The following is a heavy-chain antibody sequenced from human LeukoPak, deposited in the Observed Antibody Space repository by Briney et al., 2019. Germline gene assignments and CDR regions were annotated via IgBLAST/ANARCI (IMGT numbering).Heavy chain of an antibody. D-gene: IGHD6-13*01. CDR2: ISKSGGST. CDR3: ARVAAAGYYYYYYMDV. J-gene: IGHJ6*03. V-gene: IGHV3-23*01. CDR1: GFTFSSYA. Sequence: GGSLRLSCAASGFTFSSYAMSWVRQAPGKGLEWVSAISKSGGSTYYADSVKGRFTFSRDNSKNTLYLQMNSLRAEDTAVYYCARVAAAGYYYYYYMDVWGKGTTVTVSS.